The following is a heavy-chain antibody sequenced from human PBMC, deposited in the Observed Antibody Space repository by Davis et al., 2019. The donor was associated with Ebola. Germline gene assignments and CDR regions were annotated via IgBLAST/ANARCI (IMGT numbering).Heavy chain of an antibody. Sequence: GESPKTSCAASGFTVSSNYMSWVRQAPGNGLEWVSAIYSGGSTYYADSVKGRFTISRDNSKNTLYLQMNSLRAEDTAVYYCAREGTGPAALYYYYGMDVWGQGTTVTVSS. CDR2: IYSGGST. CDR3: AREGTGPAALYYYYGMDV. V-gene: IGHV3-53*01. J-gene: IGHJ6*02. CDR1: GFTVSSNY. D-gene: IGHD2-2*01.